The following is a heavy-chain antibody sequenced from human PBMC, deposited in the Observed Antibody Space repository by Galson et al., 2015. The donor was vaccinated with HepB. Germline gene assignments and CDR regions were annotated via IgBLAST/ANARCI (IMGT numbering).Heavy chain of an antibody. CDR1: GGSISSSSYY. D-gene: IGHD3-3*01. V-gene: IGHV4-39*01. CDR2: IYYSGST. J-gene: IGHJ3*02. CDR3: ASPHAITIFRRPGDDAFDI. Sequence: SETLSLTCTVSGGSISSSSYYWGWIRQPPGKGLEWIGSIYYSGSTYYNPSLKSRVTISVDTSKNQFSLKLSSVTAADTAVYYCASPHAITIFRRPGDDAFDIWGQGTMVTVSS.